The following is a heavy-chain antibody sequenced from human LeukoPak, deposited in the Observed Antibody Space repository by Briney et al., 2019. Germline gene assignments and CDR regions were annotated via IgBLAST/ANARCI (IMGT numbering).Heavy chain of an antibody. V-gene: IGHV4-59*01. J-gene: IGHJ6*02. CDR1: GGSISSYY. Sequence: SETLSLTCTVYGGSISSYYWSWIRQPPGKGLEWIGYIYYSGSTNYNPSLKSRVTISVDTSKNQFSLKLSSVTAADTAVYYCARYDSRYYYYYYYGMDVWGQGTTVTVSS. CDR2: IYYSGST. D-gene: IGHD3-22*01. CDR3: ARYDSRYYYYYYYGMDV.